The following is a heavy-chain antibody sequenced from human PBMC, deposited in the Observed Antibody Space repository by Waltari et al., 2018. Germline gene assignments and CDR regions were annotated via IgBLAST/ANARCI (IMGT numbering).Heavy chain of an antibody. D-gene: IGHD2-8*01. CDR3: VTMGLAHAFDI. CDR2: IKPDGTEQ. CDR1: GFTFSGYW. Sequence: EVQLVESGGGLVQPGGSLRLYCAASGFTFSGYWMSWVRQTPGKGLEWVGNIKPDGTEQYYVDSVKGRFTISRDNAKNSLYLQMNSLRAEDTAVYYCVTMGLAHAFDIWGQGTMVTVSS. V-gene: IGHV3-7*01. J-gene: IGHJ3*02.